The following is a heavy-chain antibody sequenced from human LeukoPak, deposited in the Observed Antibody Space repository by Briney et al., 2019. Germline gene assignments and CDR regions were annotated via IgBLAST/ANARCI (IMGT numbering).Heavy chain of an antibody. J-gene: IGHJ5*02. CDR3: ASWFDP. CDR2: VSGSGGNT. CDR1: GFTFPNYV. Sequence: GGSLRLSCAASGFTFPNYVMSWVRQAPGKGLEWVSGVSGSGGNTYYADSVKGRFTISRDNSKNTLYLQMNSLRAEDAAVYYCASWFDPWGQGTLVTVSS. V-gene: IGHV3-23*01.